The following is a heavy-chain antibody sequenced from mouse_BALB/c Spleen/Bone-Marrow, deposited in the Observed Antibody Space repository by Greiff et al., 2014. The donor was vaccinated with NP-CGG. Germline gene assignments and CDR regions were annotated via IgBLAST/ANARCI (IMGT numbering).Heavy chain of an antibody. CDR3: ARGGIGRSLDY. D-gene: IGHD3-3*01. CDR1: GYSFTDYD. J-gene: IGHJ4*01. V-gene: IGHV1S56*01. Sequence: QVQLQQSGPELVKPGPLVKISCKASGYSFTDYDINWVKQRPGQGLEWIGWIYPGDGSTKYNEKFKGKATLTADRSSSTAYMQLSSLTSESSAVYFCARGGIGRSLDYWGQGTSVTVSS. CDR2: IYPGDGST.